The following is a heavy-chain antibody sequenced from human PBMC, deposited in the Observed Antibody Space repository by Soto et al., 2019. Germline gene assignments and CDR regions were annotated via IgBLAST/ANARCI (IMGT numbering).Heavy chain of an antibody. CDR1: GYTFTSYG. J-gene: IGHJ6*02. V-gene: IGHV1-18*04. CDR3: ASDLPTAYDLCSGDYGYYGRDV. D-gene: IGHD3-3*01. CDR2: ISAYNGNT. Sequence: QVQLVQSGAEVKKPGASVKVSCKASGYTFTSYGISWVRQAPGQGLEWMGWISAYNGNTNYAQKLQGRVTMTTDTSTSIAYMQLRILGSDDTAVYDCASDLPTAYDLCSGDYGYYGRDVWGQGTTVTVS.